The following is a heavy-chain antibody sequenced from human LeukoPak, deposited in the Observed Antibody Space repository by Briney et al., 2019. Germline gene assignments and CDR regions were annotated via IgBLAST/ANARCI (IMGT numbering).Heavy chain of an antibody. V-gene: IGHV1-58*01. Sequence: ASVKVSCKASGFTFTSSAVQWVRQARGQRLEWIGWIVVGSGNTNYAQKFQERVTITRDMSTSTAYMELSSLRSEDTAVYYCAASLGDDFWSANWGQGTLVTVSS. CDR3: AASLGDDFWSAN. D-gene: IGHD3-3*01. CDR2: IVVGSGNT. J-gene: IGHJ4*02. CDR1: GFTFTSSA.